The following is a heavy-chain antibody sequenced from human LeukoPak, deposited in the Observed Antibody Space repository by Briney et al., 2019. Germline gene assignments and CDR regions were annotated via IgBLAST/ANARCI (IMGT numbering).Heavy chain of an antibody. D-gene: IGHD2-2*01. CDR1: GFTFSSYS. V-gene: IGHV3-48*02. Sequence: GGSLRLSSAASGFTFSSYSMNWVRQAPGKGLEWVSFISSGSSDIYYADSVKGRFTISRDNAQNSLFLQMNSLRDEDTAVYSCARASCYLRNCYYYGMDVWGQGTTVTVSS. CDR3: ARASCYLRNCYYYGMDV. J-gene: IGHJ6*02. CDR2: ISSGSSDI.